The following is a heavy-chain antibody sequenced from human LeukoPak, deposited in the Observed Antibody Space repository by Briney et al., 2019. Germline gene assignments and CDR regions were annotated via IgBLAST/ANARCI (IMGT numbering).Heavy chain of an antibody. Sequence: GGTLRLSCAASGFTFSSYAMSWVRQAPGKGLEWVSAISGSGDSTYYADSVKGRFTISRDNSQNTLYLQMNSLRAEDTAVYYCAKAGAVVVVAAKYFDYWGQGTLVTVSS. CDR1: GFTFSSYA. V-gene: IGHV3-23*01. CDR3: AKAGAVVVVAAKYFDY. J-gene: IGHJ4*02. D-gene: IGHD2-15*01. CDR2: ISGSGDST.